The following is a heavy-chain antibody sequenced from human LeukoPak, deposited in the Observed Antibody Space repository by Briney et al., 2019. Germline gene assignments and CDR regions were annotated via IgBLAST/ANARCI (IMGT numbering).Heavy chain of an antibody. Sequence: SETLSLTCTVSGDSISSYYWSWVRQPPGKGLEWIGYIYASGGTNYIPSLKGRVTMSIDTSKNQFSLKLSSVTAADSAVYYCARLTRLSTSPDRYYLDYWGQGTLVTVSS. V-gene: IGHV4-4*09. D-gene: IGHD6-6*01. CDR3: ARLTRLSTSPDRYYLDY. CDR2: IYASGGT. J-gene: IGHJ4*02. CDR1: GDSISSYY.